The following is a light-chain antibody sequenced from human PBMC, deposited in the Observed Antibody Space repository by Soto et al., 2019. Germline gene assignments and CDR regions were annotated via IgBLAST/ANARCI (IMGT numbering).Light chain of an antibody. V-gene: IGLV2-14*01. CDR2: EVS. CDR1: SSDVGAYNY. J-gene: IGLJ1*01. CDR3: SSKRTTASLV. Sequence: QSVLTQPASVSGSPGQTITISCTGNSSDVGAYNYVSWYQQHPGKAPKLMIYEVSNRPSGVSDRFSGSKSGNTASLTISGLQAADEADYYCSSKRTTASLVFGTGTKVTVL.